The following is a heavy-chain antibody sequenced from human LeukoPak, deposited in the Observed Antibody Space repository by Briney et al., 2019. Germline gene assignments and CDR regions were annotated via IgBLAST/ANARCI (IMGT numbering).Heavy chain of an antibody. CDR3: ARDLAYCGGECYSGDAFDI. J-gene: IGHJ3*02. CDR2: ISYDGSNK. CDR1: GFTFSSYG. D-gene: IGHD2-21*01. Sequence: GGSLRLSCAASGFTFSSYGMPWVRQAPGKGLEWVAVISYDGSNKYYADSVKGRFTISRDNSKNTLYLQMNSLRAEDTDVYYCARDLAYCGGECYSGDAFDIWGQGTMVTVSS. V-gene: IGHV3-30*03.